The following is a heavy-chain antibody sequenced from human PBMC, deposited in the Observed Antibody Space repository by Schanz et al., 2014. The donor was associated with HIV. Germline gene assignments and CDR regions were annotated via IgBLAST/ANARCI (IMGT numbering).Heavy chain of an antibody. Sequence: QVQLVESGGGVVQPGRSLRLSCAASGFTFSSYGMHWVRQAPGKGLEWVAVISYDGSNKYYADSVKGRFTISRDNAKSSLYLQMNGLTEDDTAVYYCARDQVKRGYSDGYYYGMDVWGQGTTVTVSP. J-gene: IGHJ6*01. CDR2: ISYDGSNK. CDR1: GFTFSSYG. D-gene: IGHD5-18*01. CDR3: ARDQVKRGYSDGYYYGMDV. V-gene: IGHV3-30*03.